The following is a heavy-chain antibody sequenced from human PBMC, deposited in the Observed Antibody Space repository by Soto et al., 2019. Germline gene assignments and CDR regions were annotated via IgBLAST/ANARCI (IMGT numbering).Heavy chain of an antibody. J-gene: IGHJ6*02. D-gene: IGHD6-19*01. CDR3: AREIRRGQWLVVYYYYYGMDV. Sequence: ASVKVSCKASGYTFTSYYMHWVRQAPGQGLEWMGIINPSGGSTSYAQKFQGRVTMTRDTSTSTVYMKLSSLRSEDTAVYYCAREIRRGQWLVVYYYYYGMDVWGQGTTVTSP. CDR1: GYTFTSYY. CDR2: INPSGGST. V-gene: IGHV1-46*01.